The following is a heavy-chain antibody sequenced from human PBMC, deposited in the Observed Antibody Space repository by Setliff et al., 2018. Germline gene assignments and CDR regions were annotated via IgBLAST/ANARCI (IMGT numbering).Heavy chain of an antibody. CDR2: IYYSGNT. D-gene: IGHD6-19*01. CDR1: VYSISRDCH. Sequence: TSETLCLTCAVSVYSISRDCHWGWIRQPPGKGLEWIGSIYYSGNTYYNASLKGRVTISGDTSKNQFSLKLTAVTAADTAIYYCARHRAVAGAYYFDFWGQGTLVTVSS. V-gene: IGHV4-38-2*01. CDR3: ARHRAVAGAYYFDF. J-gene: IGHJ4*02.